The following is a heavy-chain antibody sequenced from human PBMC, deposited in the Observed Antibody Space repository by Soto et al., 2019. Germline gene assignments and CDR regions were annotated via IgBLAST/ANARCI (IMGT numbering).Heavy chain of an antibody. CDR3: ARDRYSSGWLDAFDI. V-gene: IGHV3-53*04. CDR2: IFTGGST. D-gene: IGHD6-19*01. J-gene: IGHJ3*02. CDR1: GFTVSSNY. Sequence: EVQLVESGGGLVQPGGSLRLSCAASGFTVSSNYMSWVRQAPGKGLEWVSVIFTGGSTYYADSVKGRFTISRHSSKNTVYLQMNSLRAEDMAVYYCARDRYSSGWLDAFDIWGQGTMVTVSS.